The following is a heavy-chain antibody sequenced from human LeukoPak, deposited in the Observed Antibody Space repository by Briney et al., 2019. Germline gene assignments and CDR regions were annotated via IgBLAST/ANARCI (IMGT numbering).Heavy chain of an antibody. V-gene: IGHV3-9*01. Sequence: GGSLRLSCAASGFTFDDYAMHWVRHAPGKGLEWVSGISWNSGSIGYADSVKGRFTISRDNAKNSLYLQMNSLRAEDTALYYCAKDLTPPPNSDAFDIWGQGTMVTVSS. CDR3: AKDLTPPPNSDAFDI. CDR1: GFTFDDYA. J-gene: IGHJ3*02. CDR2: ISWNSGSI. D-gene: IGHD4-23*01.